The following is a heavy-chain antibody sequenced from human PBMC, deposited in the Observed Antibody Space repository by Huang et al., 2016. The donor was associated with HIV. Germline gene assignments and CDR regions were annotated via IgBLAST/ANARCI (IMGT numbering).Heavy chain of an antibody. CDR2: IYYSGST. CDR1: GGSVSSGSYY. Sequence: QVQLQESGPGLVKPSETLSLTCTVSGGSVSSGSYYWSWIRQPPGKGLEWIGYIYYSGSTNYHPSLKSRVTISVDTSKNQFSLKLSSVTAADTAVYYCAREMAARPGFDYWGQGTLVTVSS. D-gene: IGHD6-19*01. J-gene: IGHJ4*02. CDR3: AREMAARPGFDY. V-gene: IGHV4-61*01.